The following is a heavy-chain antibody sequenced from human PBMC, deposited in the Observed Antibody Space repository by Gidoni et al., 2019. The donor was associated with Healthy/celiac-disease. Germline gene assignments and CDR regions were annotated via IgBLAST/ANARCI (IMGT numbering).Heavy chain of an antibody. Sequence: QVQLQESGPGLVKPSQTLSPTCTVAGGSISSGGYYWSWIRQHPGKGLEWVGYIYYRGRTYYNPSLKSLVTISVDTSKNQFSLKLSSVTAADTAVYYCARATRSPIGSGANWFDPWGQGTLVTVSS. J-gene: IGHJ5*02. D-gene: IGHD3-10*01. V-gene: IGHV4-31*01. CDR2: IYYRGRT. CDR3: ARATRSPIGSGANWFDP. CDR1: GGSISSGGYY.